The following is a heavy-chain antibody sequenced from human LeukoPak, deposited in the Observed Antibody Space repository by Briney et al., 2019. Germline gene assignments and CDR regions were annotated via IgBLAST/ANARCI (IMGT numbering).Heavy chain of an antibody. V-gene: IGHV1-69*01. CDR3: ARSDIAGGYSGYGDY. CDR1: GGTFSSYA. Sequence: SVKVSCKASGGTFSSYAISWVRQAPGQGLEWMGGIIPIFGTANYAQKFQGRVTITADESTSTAYMELSSLRSEDTAVYYCARSDIAGGYSGYGDYWGQGTLVTVSS. CDR2: IIPIFGTA. J-gene: IGHJ4*02. D-gene: IGHD5-12*01.